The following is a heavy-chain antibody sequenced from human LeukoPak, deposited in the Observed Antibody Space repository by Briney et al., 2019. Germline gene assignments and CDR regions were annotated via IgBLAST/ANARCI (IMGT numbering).Heavy chain of an antibody. CDR3: AREGGNNHYYINDYYHYYYMDV. J-gene: IGHJ6*03. V-gene: IGHV3-64*01. D-gene: IGHD1-26*01. CDR2: ISSNGGST. Sequence: GGSLRLSCAASGFTFSSYAMHWVRQAPGKGLEYVSAISSNGGSTYYANSVKGRFTISRDNSKNTLYLQMGSLRAEDMAVYYCAREGGNNHYYINDYYHYYYMDVWGKGTTVTVSS. CDR1: GFTFSSYA.